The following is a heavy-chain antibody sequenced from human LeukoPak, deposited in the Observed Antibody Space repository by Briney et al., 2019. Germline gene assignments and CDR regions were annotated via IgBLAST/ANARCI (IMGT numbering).Heavy chain of an antibody. J-gene: IGHJ6*03. D-gene: IGHD3-3*01. CDR3: ARAAYYDFWSGYKFYYYYYMDV. CDR1: GFTFSSYW. CDR2: MKYDGSEK. Sequence: GGSLRLSCAASGFTFSSYWMSWVRQAPGKGLEWVANMKYDGSEKYYVDSVKGRFTISRDNAKNSLYLQMNSLRAEDTAVYYCARAAYYDFWSGYKFYYYYYMDVWGKGTTVTVSS. V-gene: IGHV3-7*01.